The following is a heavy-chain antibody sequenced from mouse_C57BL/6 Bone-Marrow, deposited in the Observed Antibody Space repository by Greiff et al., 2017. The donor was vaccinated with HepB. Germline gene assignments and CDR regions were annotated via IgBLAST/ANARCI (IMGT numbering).Heavy chain of an antibody. D-gene: IGHD1-1*01. CDR2: IDPANGTT. J-gene: IGHJ3*01. CDR3: ARGGHYGAWFAY. CDR1: GFNIKNTY. Sequence: EVKLMESVAELVRPGASVKLSCTASGFNIKNTYMHWVKQRPEQGLEWIGRIDPANGTTKYAPKFQGKATITADTSSNTAYLQLSSLTSEDTAIYYWARGGHYGAWFAYWGQGTLVTVSA. V-gene: IGHV14-3*01.